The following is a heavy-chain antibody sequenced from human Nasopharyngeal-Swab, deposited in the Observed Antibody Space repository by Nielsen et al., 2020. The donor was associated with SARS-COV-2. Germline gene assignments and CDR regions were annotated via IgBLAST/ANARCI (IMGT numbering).Heavy chain of an antibody. CDR1: GGSFNGFY. D-gene: IGHD5-24*01. CDR2: FNHNART. CDR3: ARAGRVGDAYTGLDV. V-gene: IGHV4-34*01. Sequence: SETLSLTCSVSGGSFNGFYWNWIRPAPGKGLEWIGEFNHNARTNYNPSLKSRIAMLVDTSTNQVSLKVSSVSAGDTAVYYCARAGRVGDAYTGLDVWGQGTTVAVSS. J-gene: IGHJ6*02.